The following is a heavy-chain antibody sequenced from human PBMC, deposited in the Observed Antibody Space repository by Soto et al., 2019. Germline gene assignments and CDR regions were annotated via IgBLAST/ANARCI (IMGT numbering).Heavy chain of an antibody. CDR2: IKSKTDGGAR. Sequence: EVQLVESGGDLVEPGGSLRLSCVTSGFMFSSAWMSWVRQAPGKGLEWVGRIKSKTDGGARDYAAPVNGRFSISRDDSKSTLYLQMNSLRAEDTALYYCVEGWNDFWGQGTPVTVSS. J-gene: IGHJ4*02. D-gene: IGHD1-1*01. CDR3: VEGWNDF. V-gene: IGHV3-15*01. CDR1: GFMFSSAW.